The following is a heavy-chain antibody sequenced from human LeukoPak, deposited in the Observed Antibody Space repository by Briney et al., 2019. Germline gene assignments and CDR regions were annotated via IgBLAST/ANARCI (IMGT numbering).Heavy chain of an antibody. J-gene: IGHJ4*02. Sequence: GGSLRLSCAASGFTFSSYWMSWVRQAPGKGLEWVANIKQDGSEKYYEDSVKGRFTISRDNAKNSLYLQMNSLRAEDTAVYYCARDTGSNYDFWSGYSNWGQGTLVTVSS. CDR2: IKQDGSEK. V-gene: IGHV3-7*01. D-gene: IGHD3-3*01. CDR3: ARDTGSNYDFWSGYSN. CDR1: GFTFSSYW.